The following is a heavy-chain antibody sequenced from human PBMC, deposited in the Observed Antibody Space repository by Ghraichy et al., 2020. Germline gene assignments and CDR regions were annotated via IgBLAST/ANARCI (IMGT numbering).Heavy chain of an antibody. CDR3: AKDRAVTRAFDP. V-gene: IGHV3-48*02. CDR2: ISSSSTI. J-gene: IGHJ5*02. Sequence: GGSLRLSCAASGFTFSSYSMNWVRQAPGKGLEWVSYISSSSTIYYADSVKGRFTISRDNAKNSLYLQMNSLRDEDTAVYYCAKDRAVTRAFDPWGQGTLVTVSS. D-gene: IGHD4-11*01. CDR1: GFTFSSYS.